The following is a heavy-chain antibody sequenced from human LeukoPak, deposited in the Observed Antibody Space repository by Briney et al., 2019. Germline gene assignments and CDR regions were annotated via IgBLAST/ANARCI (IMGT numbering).Heavy chain of an antibody. J-gene: IGHJ4*02. CDR2: IDWDDDK. Sequence: ESGPALLKPTQTLTLTCTLSGFSLSTSGMRVSWIRQPPGKALEWLARIDWDDDKFYSTSLKTRLTISKDTSKNQVVLTMTNMDPVDTATYYCARMGATAAFHYWGQGTLVTVSS. CDR1: GFSLSTSGMR. D-gene: IGHD2-21*02. V-gene: IGHV2-70*04. CDR3: ARMGATAAFHY.